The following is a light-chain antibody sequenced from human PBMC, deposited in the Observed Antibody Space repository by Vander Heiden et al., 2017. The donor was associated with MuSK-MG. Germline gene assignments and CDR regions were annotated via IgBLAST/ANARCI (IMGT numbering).Light chain of an antibody. Sequence: DTVMTQSPAALSVSPGEGATLSCRASQSVASNLAWYQQKPGQAPRLVIYGASTRATGIPARFSGSGSGTEFTLTISSLQSEDFAVYFCQQYNDWPPYTFGQGTKLEIK. V-gene: IGKV3-15*01. CDR1: QSVASN. CDR2: GAS. CDR3: QQYNDWPPYT. J-gene: IGKJ2*01.